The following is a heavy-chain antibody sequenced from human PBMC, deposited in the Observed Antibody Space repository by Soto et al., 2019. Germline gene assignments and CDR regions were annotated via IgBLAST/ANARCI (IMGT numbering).Heavy chain of an antibody. J-gene: IGHJ4*02. V-gene: IGHV4-39*01. CDR2: ISYSGST. CDR3: TRLVVVATSGYVGFDH. Sequence: PSETLSLTCSVSGGSIFSSDYYWGWIRQASRKGLEWIGSISYSGSTLHNPSLRSRVTISVDTPKSQFSLKLSSVTATDTAVYYCTRLVVVATSGYVGFDHWGQGTLVTVSS. CDR1: GGSIFSSDYY. D-gene: IGHD2-15*01.